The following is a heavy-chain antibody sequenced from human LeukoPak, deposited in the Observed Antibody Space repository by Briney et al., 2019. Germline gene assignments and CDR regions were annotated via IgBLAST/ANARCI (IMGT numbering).Heavy chain of an antibody. CDR3: ARDLSSTSNWELDY. J-gene: IGHJ4*02. D-gene: IGHD7-27*01. V-gene: IGHV1-2*06. CDR1: GYTFIDYF. CDR2: INPNSGGT. Sequence: ASVKVSCKASGYTFIDYFIHWVRQAPGQGLEWMGRINPNSGGTEYAQKFQGRVTMTRDTSISTAYMELSRLTSDDTAVYYCARDLSSTSNWELDYWGQGTLVTVSS.